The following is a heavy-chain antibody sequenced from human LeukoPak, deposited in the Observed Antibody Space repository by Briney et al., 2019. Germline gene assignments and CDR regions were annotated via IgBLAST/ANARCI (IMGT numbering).Heavy chain of an antibody. D-gene: IGHD2-21*01. Sequence: GGSLRLSCAASGFTFSSSWFHWVRQEPGKGLVWVSRIDYDGTTPDYADSVQGRFTISRDNAKNSLYLQMNSLRAEDTAVYYCAKDQIPMRVDPSDYWGQGTLVTVSS. V-gene: IGHV3-74*01. CDR2: IDYDGTTP. J-gene: IGHJ4*02. CDR3: AKDQIPMRVDPSDY. CDR1: GFTFSSSW.